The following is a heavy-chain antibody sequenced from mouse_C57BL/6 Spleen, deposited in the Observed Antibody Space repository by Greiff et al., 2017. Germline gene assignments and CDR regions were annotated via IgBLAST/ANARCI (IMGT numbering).Heavy chain of an antibody. V-gene: IGHV1-52*01. CDR1: GYTFTSYW. CDR3: AREGSTGDAMDY. CDR2: IDPSDSET. Sequence: QVQLQQPGAELVRPGSSVKLSCKASGYTFTSYWMHWVKQRPIQGLEWIGNIDPSDSETHYNQKFKDKATLTVDKSSSTAYMQLSSLTSEDSAVYYCAREGSTGDAMDYWGQGTSVTVSS. D-gene: IGHD2-1*01. J-gene: IGHJ4*01.